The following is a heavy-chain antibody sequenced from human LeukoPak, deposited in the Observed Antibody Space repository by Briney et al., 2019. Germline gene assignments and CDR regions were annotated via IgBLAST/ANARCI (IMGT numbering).Heavy chain of an antibody. D-gene: IGHD4-11*01. CDR3: ARDPYSGLFDY. J-gene: IGHJ4*02. CDR2: ISSSSSYI. CDR1: GFTFSSYS. Sequence: GGSLRLSCAASGFTFSSYSMNWVRQAPGKGLEWVSSISSSSSYIYYADSVKGRFTISRDNAKNSLYLQMNSLRAEVTAVYYCARDPYSGLFDYWGQGTLVTVSS. V-gene: IGHV3-21*01.